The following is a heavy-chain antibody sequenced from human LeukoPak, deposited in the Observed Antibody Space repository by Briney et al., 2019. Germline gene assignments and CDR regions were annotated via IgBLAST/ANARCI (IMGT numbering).Heavy chain of an antibody. CDR1: GFTFSSYG. Sequence: GGSLRLSCAASGFTFSSYGMHWVRQAPGKGLEWVAFIRYDGSNKYYADSVKGRFTISRDNSKNTLYLQMNSLRAEDTAVYYSATYSNYQLHLYYYYYYMDVWGKGTTVTVSS. V-gene: IGHV3-30*02. J-gene: IGHJ6*03. CDR2: IRYDGSNK. D-gene: IGHD4-11*01. CDR3: ATYSNYQLHLYYYYYYMDV.